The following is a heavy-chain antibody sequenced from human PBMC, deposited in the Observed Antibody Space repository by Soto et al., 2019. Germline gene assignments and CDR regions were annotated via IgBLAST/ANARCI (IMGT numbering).Heavy chain of an antibody. J-gene: IGHJ4*02. D-gene: IGHD3-22*01. CDR3: ARQIYDSDTGPNFQYYFDS. Sequence: PGEFLKISCKPSGYSFAGYWLTWVRQKPGPGLEWMGRIDPSDSQTYYSPSFRGHVTISVTKSITTVFLQWSSLRASDTAMYYCARQIYDSDTGPNFQYYFDSWGQGTPVTVSS. CDR2: IDPSDSQT. CDR1: GYSFAGYW. V-gene: IGHV5-10-1*01.